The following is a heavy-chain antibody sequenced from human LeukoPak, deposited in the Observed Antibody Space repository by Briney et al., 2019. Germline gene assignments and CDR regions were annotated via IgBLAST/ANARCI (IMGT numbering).Heavy chain of an antibody. Sequence: SETLSLTCTVSGGSVNNDNYYWSWIRQPPGKGLEWIGYIYSSGGTTNYNPSLKSRVTISLDTSKNQFSLKLSSVTAADTAVYYCAREGRSPVIFDYWGQGTLVTVSS. CDR3: AREGRSPVIFDY. D-gene: IGHD2-15*01. J-gene: IGHJ4*02. CDR1: GGSVNNDNYY. V-gene: IGHV4-61*01. CDR2: IYSSGGTT.